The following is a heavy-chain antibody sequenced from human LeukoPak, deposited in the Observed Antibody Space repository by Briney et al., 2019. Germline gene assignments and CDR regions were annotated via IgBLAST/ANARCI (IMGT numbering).Heavy chain of an antibody. Sequence: ASVKVSCKASGGTFSSYAISWVRQAPGQGLEWMGRIIPILGIANYAQKFQGRVTITADKSTSTAYMELSSLRSEDTAVYYCARGTRRGYSYGDGWFDPWGQGTLVTVSS. CDR1: GGTFSSYA. CDR2: IIPILGIA. J-gene: IGHJ5*02. CDR3: ARGTRRGYSYGDGWFDP. V-gene: IGHV1-69*04. D-gene: IGHD5-18*01.